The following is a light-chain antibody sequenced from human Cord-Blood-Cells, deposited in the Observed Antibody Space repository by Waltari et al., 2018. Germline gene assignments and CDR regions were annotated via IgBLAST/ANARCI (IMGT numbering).Light chain of an antibody. CDR3: TSYTSSSTLV. V-gene: IGLV2-14*03. CDR1: SSDVGGYNY. Sequence: QSALTQPASVSGSPGQSITISCTGTSSDVGGYNYVSWYQQHPGKAPKLMIYDVSNRPPGFFNRFSGSKSGNTASLTISGLQAEDEADYYCTSYTSSSTLVFGGGTKLTVL. CDR2: DVS. J-gene: IGLJ3*02.